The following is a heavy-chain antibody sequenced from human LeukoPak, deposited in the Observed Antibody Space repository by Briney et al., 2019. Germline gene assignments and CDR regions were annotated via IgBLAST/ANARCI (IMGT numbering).Heavy chain of an antibody. CDR3: ARDTFEPLVIDF. J-gene: IGHJ4*02. CDR1: GFSFRRYA. CDR2: VNAESTDI. Sequence: GGSLRLSCAASGFSFRRYAMNWVRQAPGNGLEWVAYVNAESTDILYADSVRGRFTISRDNAKNSLYLQMNSLKAEDRGVYYCARDTFEPLVIDFWGQGTLVTVSS. D-gene: IGHD6-13*01. V-gene: IGHV3-21*05.